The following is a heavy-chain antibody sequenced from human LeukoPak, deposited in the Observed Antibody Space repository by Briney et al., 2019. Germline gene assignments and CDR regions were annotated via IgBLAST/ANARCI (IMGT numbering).Heavy chain of an antibody. CDR2: INPSGGST. Sequence: ASVKVSCKAFGYSLTNYYVHWVRQAPGQGLEWMGEINPSGGSTSYAQKFQGRITVTRDTYTNTVYMDLSSLRSEDTAVYYCARGPMTTVRGVITRYNWFDPWGQGTLVTVSS. J-gene: IGHJ5*02. D-gene: IGHD3-10*01. V-gene: IGHV1-46*01. CDR1: GYSLTNYY. CDR3: ARGPMTTVRGVITRYNWFDP.